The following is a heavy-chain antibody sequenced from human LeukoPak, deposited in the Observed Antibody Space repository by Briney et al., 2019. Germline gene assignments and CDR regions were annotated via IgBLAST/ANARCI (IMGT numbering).Heavy chain of an antibody. J-gene: IGHJ5*02. D-gene: IGHD5-12*01. V-gene: IGHV1-2*06. CDR2: INRNSGGT. CDR3: ASSHYNGYDYWFDP. CDR1: GYTFSGFY. Sequence: ASVKVSCKASGYTFSGFYMHWVRQAPGQGLEWMGRINRNSGGTDYAQQFQGRVTMTRDTSINTGYMELSRLRSDDTAVYYSASSHYNGYDYWFDPWGQGTLVTVSS.